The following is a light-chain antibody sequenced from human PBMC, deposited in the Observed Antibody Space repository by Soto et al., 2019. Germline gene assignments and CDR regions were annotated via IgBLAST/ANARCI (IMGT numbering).Light chain of an antibody. Sequence: EIVLTQSPGTLSLSPGEGATLSCRASQSVDDYLAWYQQKPGQAPRLLIYEASNRATGVPARFSGSGSGTGFPLTISRLEPEDFAVYYCQHRRSWPITYGQGTRLEIK. CDR1: QSVDDY. CDR2: EAS. V-gene: IGKV3-11*01. J-gene: IGKJ5*01. CDR3: QHRRSWPIT.